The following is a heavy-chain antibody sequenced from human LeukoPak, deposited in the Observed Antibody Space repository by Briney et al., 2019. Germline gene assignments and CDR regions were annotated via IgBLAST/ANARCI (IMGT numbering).Heavy chain of an antibody. V-gene: IGHV3-64*02. CDR2: IFGDWIII. D-gene: IGHD1-1*01. J-gene: IGHJ6*02. CDR1: GFTLRPYA. CDR3: ARMATGAAGGALDV. Sequence: PRGALRLVCAASGFTLRPYAIHWVRQAPGKGLESVALIFGDWIIILYPDSVKGRFAISRENSKNTVYLQMGRLRTEHMGVYYCARMATGAAGGALDVWGQGTTVIVS.